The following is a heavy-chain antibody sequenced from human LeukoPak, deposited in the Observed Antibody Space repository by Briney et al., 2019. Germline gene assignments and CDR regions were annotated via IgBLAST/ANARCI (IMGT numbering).Heavy chain of an antibody. CDR1: GYSFTSFW. D-gene: IGHD7-27*01. Sequence: AEPLKISRKGTGYSFTSFWISWVHQMPGKGLGWIGRIDPSDSYTNYSPSFQGHVTISADKSINTAYLQWSSLKASDTAMYYCARLGSNNYFDTWGQGTLVTVSS. CDR3: ARLGSNNYFDT. J-gene: IGHJ5*02. V-gene: IGHV5-10-1*01. CDR2: IDPSDSYT.